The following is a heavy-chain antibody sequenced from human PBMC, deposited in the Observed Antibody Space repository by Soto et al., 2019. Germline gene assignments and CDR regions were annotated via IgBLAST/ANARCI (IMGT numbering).Heavy chain of an antibody. V-gene: IGHV1-69*06. Sequence: SVKVSCKASGGNFSSYAVFWVRQAPGQGLEWMGGIIPIFGTPTYAQKFQGRVTIKADKPTNTAYMEMNSLTFEDTAVYYCARSEGGYFYGMDVWGQGTTVTVSS. CDR2: IIPIFGTP. CDR1: GGNFSSYA. D-gene: IGHD3-9*01. J-gene: IGHJ6*02. CDR3: ARSEGGYFYGMDV.